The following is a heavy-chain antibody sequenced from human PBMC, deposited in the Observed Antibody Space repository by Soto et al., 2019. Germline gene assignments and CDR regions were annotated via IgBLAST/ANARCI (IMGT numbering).Heavy chain of an antibody. CDR3: ARGVPYSYGYVSWFDP. V-gene: IGHV4-61*01. CDR1: GGSVSSGSYY. D-gene: IGHD5-18*01. Sequence: QVQLQESGPGLVKPSETLSLTCTVSGGSVSSGSYYWSWIRQPPGKGLEWIGYIYYSGSTNYKPSLKSRVTISVDTSKNQFSLKLSSVTAADTAVYYCARGVPYSYGYVSWFDPWGQGTLVTVSS. J-gene: IGHJ5*02. CDR2: IYYSGST.